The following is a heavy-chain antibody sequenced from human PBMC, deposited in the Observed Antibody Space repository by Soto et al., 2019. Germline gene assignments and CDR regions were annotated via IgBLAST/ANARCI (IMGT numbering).Heavy chain of an antibody. Sequence: PGESLKISCQGSGYTFTGYWIGWVRQMPGKGLEWMGIIYPGDSDTRYSPSFQGQVTISADKSINTAYLQWSSLKASDTAMYYCVVQQTLRSVNYWGQAPLVPVFS. CDR2: IYPGDSDT. D-gene: IGHD6-6*01. CDR3: VVQQTLRSVNY. V-gene: IGHV5-51*01. J-gene: IGHJ4*02. CDR1: GYTFTGYW.